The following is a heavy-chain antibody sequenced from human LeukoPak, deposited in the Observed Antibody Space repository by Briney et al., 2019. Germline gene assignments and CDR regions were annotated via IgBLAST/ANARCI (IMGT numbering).Heavy chain of an antibody. CDR3: VRDRQSLYYYGLDV. CDR1: GFIFNTYS. CDR2: FSRSGSI. V-gene: IGHV3-48*02. J-gene: IGHJ6*02. Sequence: GGSLRLSCAASGFIFNTYSMNWVRQAPGKGLEWVASFSRSGSIFYADFVKGRFTISRDNGKNLLYLQMSSLRDEDTAVYYCVRDRQSLYYYGLDVWGQGTTVTVSS.